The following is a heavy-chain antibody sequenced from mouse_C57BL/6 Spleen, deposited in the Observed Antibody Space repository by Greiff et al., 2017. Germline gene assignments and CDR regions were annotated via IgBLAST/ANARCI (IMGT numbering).Heavy chain of an antibody. CDR1: GFTFSSYA. Sequence: DVKLVESGGGLVKPGGSLKLSCAASGFTFSSYAMSWVRQTPEKRLEWVATISDGGSYTYYPDNVKGRFTISRDNAKNNLYLQMSHLKSEDTAMYYCARDRGFDGYYFDYWGQGTTLTVSS. D-gene: IGHD2-3*01. V-gene: IGHV5-4*01. CDR2: ISDGGSYT. J-gene: IGHJ2*01. CDR3: ARDRGFDGYYFDY.